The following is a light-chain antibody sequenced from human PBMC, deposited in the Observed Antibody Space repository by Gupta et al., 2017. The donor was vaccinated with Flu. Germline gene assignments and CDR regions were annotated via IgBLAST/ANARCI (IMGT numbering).Light chain of an antibody. J-gene: IGKJ1*01. CDR1: ESVGNY. V-gene: IGKV1-39*01. Sequence: PATLSASAGERVTIACRASESVGNYLDWYQQKPGKAPKVLIFAAFTRESGVPARVSGSRSGTEYTLTISRLEPEDFATYYCQQSYNTPRTFGQGTKVEI. CDR2: AAF. CDR3: QQSYNTPRT.